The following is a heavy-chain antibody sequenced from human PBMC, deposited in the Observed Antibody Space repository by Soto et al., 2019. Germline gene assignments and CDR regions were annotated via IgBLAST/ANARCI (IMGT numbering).Heavy chain of an antibody. CDR2: INPNSGGT. CDR3: ARDREAAAGTVWYYYYGMDV. CDR1: GYTFTGYY. Sequence: GASVKVSCKASGYTFTGYYMHWVRQAPGQGLEWMGWINPNSGGTNYAQKFQGWVTMTRDTSISTAYMELSRLRSDDTAVYYCARDREAAAGTVWYYYYGMDVGGKGTWVTVP. D-gene: IGHD6-13*01. V-gene: IGHV1-2*04. J-gene: IGHJ6*04.